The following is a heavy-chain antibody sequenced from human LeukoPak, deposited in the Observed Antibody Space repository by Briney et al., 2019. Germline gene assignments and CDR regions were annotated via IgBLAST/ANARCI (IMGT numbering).Heavy chain of an antibody. CDR1: GFTFGDYA. CDR3: TRGITPGLRFLEWLSYYYFDY. Sequence: GGSLRLSCIASGFTFGDYAMSWVRQAPGKGLEWVGFIRSKAYGGTTEYAASVKGRFTISRDDSKSIAYLQMNSLKTEDTAVYYCTRGITPGLRFLEWLSYYYFDYWGQGTLVTVSS. D-gene: IGHD3-3*01. V-gene: IGHV3-49*04. J-gene: IGHJ4*02. CDR2: IRSKAYGGTT.